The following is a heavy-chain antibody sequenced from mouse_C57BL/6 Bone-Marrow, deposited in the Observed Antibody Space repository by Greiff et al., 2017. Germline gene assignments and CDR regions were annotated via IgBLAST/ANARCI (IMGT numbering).Heavy chain of an antibody. D-gene: IGHD1-1*01. CDR2: GQGLEWIG. Sequence: VQLQQSGPELARPWASVKISCQAFYTFSRRVHFAIRDTNYWMQWVKQRPGQGLEWIGAIYPGNGDTSYNQKFKGKATFNADKSSSTAYMQLSSLPSDDSAVYYCASLYYYGSYYFDYWGQGTTLTVSS. J-gene: IGHJ2*01. V-gene: IGHV1-87*01. CDR3: SDDSAVYYCASLYYYGSYYFDY. CDR1: YTFSRRVH.